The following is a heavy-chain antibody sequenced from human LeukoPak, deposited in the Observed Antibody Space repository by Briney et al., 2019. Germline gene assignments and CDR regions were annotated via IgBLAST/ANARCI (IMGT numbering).Heavy chain of an antibody. CDR3: AKHGFGVFEGY. V-gene: IGHV3-23*01. D-gene: IGHD3-10*01. Sequence: PGGSPRLSCAASGFTFSSYAMSWVRQAPGKGLQWVSGISGSGGSTYYADSVKGRFTISRDNSKNTLYLQMNSLRAEDTAVYYCAKHGFGVFEGYWGQGTLVTVSS. J-gene: IGHJ4*02. CDR1: GFTFSSYA. CDR2: ISGSGGST.